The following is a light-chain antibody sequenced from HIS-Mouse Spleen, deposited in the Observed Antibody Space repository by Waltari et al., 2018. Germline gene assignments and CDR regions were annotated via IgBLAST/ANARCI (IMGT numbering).Light chain of an antibody. CDR1: QSVSSN. CDR3: QKYNNWPPWT. Sequence: EIVMTQSPATLSVSPGERATLSCRASQSVSSNLAWYQQKPGQAPRLLIYGASTRATGIPARFSGSGSGTEFTLTISRMQSEDFAVYYCQKYNNWPPWTFGQGTKVEIK. V-gene: IGKV3-15*01. CDR2: GAS. J-gene: IGKJ1*01.